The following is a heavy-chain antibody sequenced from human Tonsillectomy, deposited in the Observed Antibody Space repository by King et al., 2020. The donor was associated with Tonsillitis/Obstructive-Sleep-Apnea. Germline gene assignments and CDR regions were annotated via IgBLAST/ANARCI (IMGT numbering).Heavy chain of an antibody. J-gene: IGHJ6*02. CDR1: GFTFSSYE. V-gene: IGHV3-48*03. D-gene: IGHD2-8*01. CDR2: ISSRGSTI. Sequence: VQLVESGGGLVQPGGSLRLSCAASGFTFSSYEMNWVRQAPGKGLEWVSYISSRGSTIHYADSVKGRFTISRDNAKNSLYLQMNSLRAEDTAVYYCARGIGAPYCTHGVCYVDGMDVWGQGTTVTVSS. CDR3: ARGIGAPYCTHGVCYVDGMDV.